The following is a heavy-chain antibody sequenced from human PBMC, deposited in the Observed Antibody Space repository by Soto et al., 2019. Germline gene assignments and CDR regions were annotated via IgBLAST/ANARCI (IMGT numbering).Heavy chain of an antibody. Sequence: GESLKISCAASGFTFSSYAMHWVRQAPGKGLEWVAVISYDGSNKYYADSVKGRFTISRDNSKNTLYLQMNSLRAEDTAVYYCARDQGGEYGMDVWGQGTTVTVSS. V-gene: IGHV3-30-3*01. CDR1: GFTFSSYA. CDR3: ARDQGGEYGMDV. CDR2: ISYDGSNK. J-gene: IGHJ6*02.